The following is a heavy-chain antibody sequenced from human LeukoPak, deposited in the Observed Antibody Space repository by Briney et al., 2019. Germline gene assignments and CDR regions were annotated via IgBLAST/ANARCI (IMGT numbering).Heavy chain of an antibody. J-gene: IGHJ5*02. Sequence: PSETVSLTCTVCGGSISSYYWSWIRQPPGKGLEGIGYIYHSGCTNDNPSLKSRVTKSIDTSKNQFSLKLSSVTAADTAVYYCARHMVERDMVKSLGWFDPWGQGILVTVSS. CDR1: GGSISSYY. V-gene: IGHV4-59*01. CDR2: IYHSGCT. D-gene: IGHD5-18*01. CDR3: ARHMVERDMVKSLGWFDP.